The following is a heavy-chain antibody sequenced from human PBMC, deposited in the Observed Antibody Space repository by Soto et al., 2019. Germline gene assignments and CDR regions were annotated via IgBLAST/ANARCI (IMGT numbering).Heavy chain of an antibody. D-gene: IGHD3-16*02. CDR3: ARWPQPRYTADPYAVDF. CDR2: IVPRLDPT. V-gene: IGHV1-69*11. CDR1: GGTFSSSG. Sequence: QVHLVQSGTEVKKPGSSVKVSCKASGGTFSSSGFSWVRQAPGQGLEWMGMIVPRLDPTNYAQKFQARVMIAPDEVTSTAYGEFLSLRSEYTAVYYCARWPQPRYTADPYAVDFWGQGTRVIVSS. J-gene: IGHJ6*02.